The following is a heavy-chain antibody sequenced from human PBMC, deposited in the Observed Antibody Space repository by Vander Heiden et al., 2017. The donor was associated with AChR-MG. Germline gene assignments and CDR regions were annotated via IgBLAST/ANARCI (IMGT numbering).Heavy chain of an antibody. V-gene: IGHV4-30-2*01. CDR2: LYHSGRT. CDR3: ARGRVAARLSVKNAGAFDI. CDR1: GGSISRGGYS. J-gene: IGHJ3*02. D-gene: IGHD6-6*01. Sequence: QLQLQESGSGLVKPSQNLSLTSAVSGGSISRGGYSWSWIRQPPGKGLEWIGYLYHSGRTYYNPSLKSRVTISVDRSKNQFSLKLSSVTAADTAVYYCARGRVAARLSVKNAGAFDIWGQGTMVTVSS.